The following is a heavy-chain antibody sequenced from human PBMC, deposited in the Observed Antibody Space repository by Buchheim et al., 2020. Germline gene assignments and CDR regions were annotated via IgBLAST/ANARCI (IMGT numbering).Heavy chain of an antibody. V-gene: IGHV4-59*01. Sequence: QVQLRESGPGLVKPSETLSLTCTVSGSSISIYYWSWIRQPPGKGLEWIGYIYYSGSTSYNPSLKSRVTISADTSQNQLSLKLSSVTAADTAVYYCATDAGYYDSSGPAFDYWGQGTL. CDR2: IYYSGST. J-gene: IGHJ4*02. D-gene: IGHD3-22*01. CDR1: GSSISIYY. CDR3: ATDAGYYDSSGPAFDY.